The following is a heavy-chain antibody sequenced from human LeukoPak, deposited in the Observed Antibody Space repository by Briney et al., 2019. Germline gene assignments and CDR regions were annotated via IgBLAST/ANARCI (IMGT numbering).Heavy chain of an antibody. D-gene: IGHD3-10*02. CDR2: IWYDGSNK. CDR3: ARSLGSGSYPADY. V-gene: IGHV3-33*01. CDR1: GFTFSSYG. J-gene: IGHJ4*02. Sequence: HPGGSLRLSGAASGFTFSSYGMHWVRQAPGTGLEWVAVIWYDGSNKYYADSVKGRFTISRDNSKNTLYLQMNSLRAEDTAVYYCARSLGSGSYPADYWGQGTLVTVSS.